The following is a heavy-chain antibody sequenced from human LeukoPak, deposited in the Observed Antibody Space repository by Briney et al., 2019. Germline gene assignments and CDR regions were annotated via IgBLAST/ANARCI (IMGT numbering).Heavy chain of an antibody. J-gene: IGHJ3*01. V-gene: IGHV3-53*01. CDR3: AVEVTATDNGFDV. CDR2: IHGGGGT. D-gene: IGHD2-21*02. Sequence: GGSLRLSCAASGFTVGSNYMSWVRQAPGKGLEWVSPIHGGGGTYHADSVKGRFTISRDTAKNTLSLQMSSLRAEDTAVYYCAVEVTATDNGFDVWGQGTLVTVSS. CDR1: GFTVGSNY.